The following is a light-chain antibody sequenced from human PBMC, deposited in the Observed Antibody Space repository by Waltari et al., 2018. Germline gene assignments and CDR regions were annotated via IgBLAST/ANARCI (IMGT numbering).Light chain of an antibody. CDR1: KIGSKS. CDR2: DDS. J-gene: IGLJ2*01. V-gene: IGLV3-21*02. Sequence: SYVLTQPPSVSVAPGQTARITCGGNKIGSKSVHWYQQKPGQAPVLVVYDDSDRPSGIPERFSGSNSGNTATLTISRVEAGDEADYYCQVWDSSSDVVFGGGTKLTVL. CDR3: QVWDSSSDVV.